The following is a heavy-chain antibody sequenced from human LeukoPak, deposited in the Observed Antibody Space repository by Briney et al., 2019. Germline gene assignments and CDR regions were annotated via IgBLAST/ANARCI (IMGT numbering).Heavy chain of an antibody. CDR3: ARDYYGLNWFDP. CDR1: GFTFSSYA. V-gene: IGHV3-30*04. D-gene: IGHD3-10*01. CDR2: ISYDGSNK. J-gene: IGHJ5*02. Sequence: GGSLRLSCAASGFTFSSYAMHWVRQAPGKGLEWVAVISYDGSNKYYADSVKGRFTISRDNSKNTLYLQMNSLRAEDTAVYYCARDYYGLNWFDPWGQGILVTVSS.